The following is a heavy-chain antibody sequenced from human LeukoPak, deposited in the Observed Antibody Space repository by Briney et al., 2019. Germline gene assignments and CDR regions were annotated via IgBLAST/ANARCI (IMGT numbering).Heavy chain of an antibody. V-gene: IGHV4-30-4*01. CDR2: IYYSGST. Sequence: SQTLSLTCTVSGGSISSGDYYWSWIRQPPGKGLEWIGYIYYSGSTYYNPSLKSRVTISLDTSKNQFSLKLSSVTAADTAVYYCARDCSGATYHHRTPHNWFDPWGQGTLVTVSS. CDR1: GGSISSGDYY. D-gene: IGHD3-10*02. CDR3: ARDCSGATYHHRTPHNWFDP. J-gene: IGHJ5*02.